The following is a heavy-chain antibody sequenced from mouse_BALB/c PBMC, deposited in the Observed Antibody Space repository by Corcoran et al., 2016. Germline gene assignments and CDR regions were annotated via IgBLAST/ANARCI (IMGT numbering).Heavy chain of an antibody. V-gene: IGHV9-3-1*01. D-gene: IGHD1-1*01. CDR2: INTYTGEP. J-gene: IGHJ1*01. Sequence: QIQLVQSGPELKKPGETVKSSCKASGYTFTNYGMNWVKQAPGKGLKWMGWINTYTGEPTYADDFKGRFAFSLETSASTAYLQINNLKNEDTATYFCARNPSYGSYWYFDVWAAGTTVTLSS. CDR3: ARNPSYGSYWYFDV. CDR1: GYTFTNYG.